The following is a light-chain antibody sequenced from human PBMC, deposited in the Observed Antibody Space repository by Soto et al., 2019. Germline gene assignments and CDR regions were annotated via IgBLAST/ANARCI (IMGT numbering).Light chain of an antibody. CDR1: QSVSSNY. CDR2: DAS. V-gene: IGKV3-20*01. J-gene: IGKJ3*01. Sequence: EIVLTQSPGTLSLSPGERATLSCRASQSVSSNYLAWYQQRPDQAPRLLIYDASSRAAGIPDRFSGSGSGTDFTLTISRLEPEDFAVFYCHHYGRSPIFTFGPGTTVDIK. CDR3: HHYGRSPIFT.